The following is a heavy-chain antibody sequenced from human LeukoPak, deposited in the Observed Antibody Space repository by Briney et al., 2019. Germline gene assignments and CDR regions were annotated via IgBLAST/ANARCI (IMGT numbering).Heavy chain of an antibody. CDR3: ARDPPPAYYGSGSRSLGYYMDV. J-gene: IGHJ6*03. CDR2: IYTSGST. V-gene: IGHV4-4*07. Sequence: SETLSLTCTVSGGSISSYYWSWLRQPAGKGLEWIGRIYTSGSTNYNPSLTSRVTTSVDTSKNQFSLTLSSVTAADTAVYYCARDPPPAYYGSGSRSLGYYMDVWGKGTTVTVSS. CDR1: GGSISSYY. D-gene: IGHD3-10*01.